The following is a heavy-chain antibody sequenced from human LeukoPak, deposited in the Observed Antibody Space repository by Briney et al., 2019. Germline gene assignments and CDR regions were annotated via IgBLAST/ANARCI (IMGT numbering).Heavy chain of an antibody. Sequence: GGSLRLSCAASGFTFSTYAMHWVRQAPGKGLEGVAVISYDGSNKYHADSVKGRFTISRDNSKHTLYLQMNSLGAEDTAVYYCASAHSSGWYYFDYWGQGTLVTVSS. CDR1: GFTFSTYA. J-gene: IGHJ4*02. CDR2: ISYDGSNK. V-gene: IGHV3-30-3*01. D-gene: IGHD6-19*01. CDR3: ASAHSSGWYYFDY.